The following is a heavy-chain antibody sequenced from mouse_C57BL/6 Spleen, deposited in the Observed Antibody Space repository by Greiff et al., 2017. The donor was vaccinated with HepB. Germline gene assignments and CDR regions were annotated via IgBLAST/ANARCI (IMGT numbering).Heavy chain of an antibody. CDR3: ARTYYYGSSYDGD. V-gene: IGHV1-80*01. J-gene: IGHJ2*01. D-gene: IGHD1-1*01. CDR2: IYPGDGDT. CDR1: GYAFSSYW. Sequence: QVQLKQSGAELVKPGASVKISCKASGYAFSSYWMNWVKQRPGKGLEWIGQIYPGDGDTNYNGKFKGKATLTADKSSSTAYMQLSSLTSEDSAVYFCARTYYYGSSYDGDWGQGTTLTVSS.